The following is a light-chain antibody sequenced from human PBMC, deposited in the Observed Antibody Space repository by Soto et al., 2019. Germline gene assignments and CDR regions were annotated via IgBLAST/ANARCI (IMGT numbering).Light chain of an antibody. CDR3: QQANTFPLT. CDR1: QGLYNW. Sequence: DIQMTHSPSSVSASVGDRVTITCRASQGLYNWLAWYQQKPGKAPNLLISAVSNLQSGVPSRFSGRGYGTDFTLTISSLQPEDFSNYYCQQANTFPLTLGPGTQVDIK. CDR2: AVS. V-gene: IGKV1D-12*01. J-gene: IGKJ3*01.